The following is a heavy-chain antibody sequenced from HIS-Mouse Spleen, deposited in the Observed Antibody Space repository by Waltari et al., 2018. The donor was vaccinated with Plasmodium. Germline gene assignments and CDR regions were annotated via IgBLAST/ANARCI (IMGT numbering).Heavy chain of an antibody. J-gene: IGHJ4*02. CDR3: AKEVLGYYDFWSRPDY. D-gene: IGHD3-3*01. CDR2: ISYDGSNK. Sequence: QVQLVAPGGGVVQPGRSLRLPCAASGFHFSSYGMPWVRQAPGKGLEWVAVISYDGSNKYYADSVKGRFTISRDNSKNTLYLQMNSLRAEDTAVYYCAKEVLGYYDFWSRPDYWGQGTLVTVSS. V-gene: IGHV3-30*18. CDR1: GFHFSSYG.